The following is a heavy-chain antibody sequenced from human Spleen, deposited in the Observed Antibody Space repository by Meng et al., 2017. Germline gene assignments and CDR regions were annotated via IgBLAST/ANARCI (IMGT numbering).Heavy chain of an antibody. Sequence: EVQLVESGGGFVQPGAALGLSCAASGFTFNSYWMHWVRQAPGKGLVWVSRINNDGSSTIYADSVKGRFTISRDNAKNTLYLQMNSLRAEDTAVYYCARDSYGVHHWGQGTLVTVSS. J-gene: IGHJ5*02. D-gene: IGHD2-8*01. CDR3: ARDSYGVHH. CDR1: GFTFNSYW. V-gene: IGHV3-74*01. CDR2: INNDGSST.